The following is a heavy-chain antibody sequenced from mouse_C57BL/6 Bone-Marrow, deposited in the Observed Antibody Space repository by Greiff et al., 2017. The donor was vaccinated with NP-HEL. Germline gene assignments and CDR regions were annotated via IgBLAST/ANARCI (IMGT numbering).Heavy chain of an antibody. D-gene: IGHD2-12*01. Sequence: QVPLQPPGAELVMPGASVKLSCKASGYTFTSYWMHWVKQRPGQGLEWIGEIDPSDSYTNYNQQFKGKSTLTVDKSSSTACMQLSSLTAEDSAVYYCARVLRRKNFDVWGTGTTVTVSS. J-gene: IGHJ1*03. CDR1: GYTFTSYW. CDR3: ARVLRRKNFDV. V-gene: IGHV1-69*01. CDR2: IDPSDSYT.